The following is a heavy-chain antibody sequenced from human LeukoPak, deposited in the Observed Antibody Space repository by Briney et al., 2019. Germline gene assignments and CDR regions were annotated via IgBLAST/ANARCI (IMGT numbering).Heavy chain of an antibody. CDR3: ARGQNDFWSGYLYYYYYGMDV. Sequence: APVKVSCKASGYTFTSYDTNWVRQATGQGLEWMGWMNPNSGNTGYAQKFQGRVTMTRNTSISTAYMELSSLRSKDTAVYYCARGQNDFWSGYLYYYYYGMDVWGQGTTVTVSS. J-gene: IGHJ6*02. CDR2: MNPNSGNT. V-gene: IGHV1-8*01. D-gene: IGHD3-3*01. CDR1: GYTFTSYD.